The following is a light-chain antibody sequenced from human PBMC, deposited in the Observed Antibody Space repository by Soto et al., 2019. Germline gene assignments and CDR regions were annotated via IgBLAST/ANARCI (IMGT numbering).Light chain of an antibody. Sequence: QSALTQPPSASGSPGQSVTISCTGTSSDVGAYNYVSWYQQHPGKAPKVIIYEVTKRPSGVPDRFSGSKSGNTASLTVSGLQAEDEADYYCSSHGGTNNFVVFGGGTKLT. CDR2: EVT. V-gene: IGLV2-8*01. CDR1: SSDVGAYNY. J-gene: IGLJ2*01. CDR3: SSHGGTNNFVV.